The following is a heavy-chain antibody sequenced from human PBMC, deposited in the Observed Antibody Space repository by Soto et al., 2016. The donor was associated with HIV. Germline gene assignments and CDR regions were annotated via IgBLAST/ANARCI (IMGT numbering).Heavy chain of an antibody. CDR2: VSSDGSHQ. Sequence: VQLVESGGGVVQPGRSLRLSCAASGITFNNYAMHWVRQVPGKGLEWVAVVSSDGSHQYYTDSVKGRFTISREDSKNFLYLQMNSLRPQDTAVYYCARGPLSSVLLGPHGMDVWGQGTTVTVSS. CDR3: ARGPLSSVLLGPHGMDV. CDR1: GITFNNYA. D-gene: IGHD2-15*01. V-gene: IGHV3-30*19. J-gene: IGHJ6*02.